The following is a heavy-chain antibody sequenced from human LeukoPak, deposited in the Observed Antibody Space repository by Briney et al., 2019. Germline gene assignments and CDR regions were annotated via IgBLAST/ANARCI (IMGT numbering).Heavy chain of an antibody. Sequence: GGSLRLSCAASGFTFSSYAMSWVRQAPGKGLEWVSAISGSGGSTYYADSVKGRFTISRDNAKNSLYLQMNSLRAEDTAVYYCARDRGLVPAAMKGTFDYWGQGTLVTVSS. J-gene: IGHJ4*02. V-gene: IGHV3-23*01. CDR1: GFTFSSYA. CDR3: ARDRGLVPAAMKGTFDY. CDR2: ISGSGGST. D-gene: IGHD2-2*01.